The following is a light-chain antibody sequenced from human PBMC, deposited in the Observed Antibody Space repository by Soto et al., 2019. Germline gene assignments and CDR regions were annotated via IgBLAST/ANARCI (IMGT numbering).Light chain of an antibody. Sequence: EIVMTQSPGTLSLSPGETATLSCRASQSVSSNYVAWFHQKPGQAPRLLIYGASSRATGIPDRFSGSGSGTDFTLTISSLEPEDFAVYYCQQFSSYPLTFGGGTKVDIK. CDR3: QQFSSYPLT. V-gene: IGKV3-20*01. CDR2: GAS. CDR1: QSVSSNY. J-gene: IGKJ4*01.